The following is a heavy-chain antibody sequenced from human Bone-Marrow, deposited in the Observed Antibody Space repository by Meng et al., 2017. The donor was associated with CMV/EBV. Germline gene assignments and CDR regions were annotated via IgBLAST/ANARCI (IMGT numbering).Heavy chain of an antibody. D-gene: IGHD6-6*01. J-gene: IGHJ6*02. V-gene: IGHV4-34*10. Sequence: SETLSLTCSFYGGSFSGYYWSSIRQPPGKGLEWIGEINHSGSTNYNPSLKSRVTISVDTYKNQFYLKLSSGTAEDTAVYYCARYHISSSDYYYYGMDVWGQGTKVTVSS. CDR2: INHSGST. CDR1: GGSFSGYY. CDR3: ARYHISSSDYYYYGMDV.